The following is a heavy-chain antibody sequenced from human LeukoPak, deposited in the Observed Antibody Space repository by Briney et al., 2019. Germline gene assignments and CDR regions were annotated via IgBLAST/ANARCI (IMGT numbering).Heavy chain of an antibody. V-gene: IGHV3-23*01. Sequence: PGGSLRLSCAASGFSFSSYAMNWVRQAPGKGLEWVSGISGSSDSTHYADSVKGRFTISRDNPKNMLYLQMNSLRAEDTAVYYCAKTFGIVCFDYWGQGTLVTVSP. D-gene: IGHD1-26*01. CDR1: GFSFSSYA. CDR2: ISGSSDST. J-gene: IGHJ4*02. CDR3: AKTFGIVCFDY.